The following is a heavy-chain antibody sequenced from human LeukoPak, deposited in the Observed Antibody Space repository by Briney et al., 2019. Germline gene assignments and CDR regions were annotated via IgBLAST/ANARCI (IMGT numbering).Heavy chain of an antibody. CDR3: ARQTAMGRSGDY. V-gene: IGHV5-51*01. CDR1: GYSFTSYW. CDR2: IDPSDSET. Sequence: GESLKISCKASGYSFTSYWIGWVRHMPGKGLEWMGIIDPSDSETRYTPSFQGQVTISVDKSLTTAYLQWNSLKASDTAMYYCARQTAMGRSGDYWGQGALVTVSS. J-gene: IGHJ4*02. D-gene: IGHD7-27*01.